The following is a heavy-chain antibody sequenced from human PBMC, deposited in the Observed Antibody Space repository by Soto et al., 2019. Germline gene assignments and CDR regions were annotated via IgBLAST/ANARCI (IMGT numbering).Heavy chain of an antibody. Sequence: SETLSLTCTVSGGSISSSIYYLGWIRQPPGKGLEWIGSIYYSGCTYYNPSLKSRVTISVDTSKNQFSLKLSSVTAADTAVYYCARVIRAVGVPFDLWGQGTLVTVSS. J-gene: IGHJ4*02. CDR1: GGSISSSIYY. V-gene: IGHV4-39*01. CDR3: ARVIRAVGVPFDL. CDR2: IYYSGCT. D-gene: IGHD2-21*01.